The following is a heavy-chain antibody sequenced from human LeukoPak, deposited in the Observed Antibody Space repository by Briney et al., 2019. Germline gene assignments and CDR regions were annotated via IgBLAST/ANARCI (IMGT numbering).Heavy chain of an antibody. CDR1: GFTFSSYG. Sequence: GGTLRLSCAASGFTFSSYGMHWVRQAPGKGLEWVADIWYDGSNKYYADSVKGRFTISRDNSKNTLYLQMNSLRAEDTAVYYCARDRSGIDYWGQGTLVTVSS. CDR3: ARDRSGIDY. CDR2: IWYDGSNK. D-gene: IGHD6-25*01. V-gene: IGHV3-33*01. J-gene: IGHJ4*02.